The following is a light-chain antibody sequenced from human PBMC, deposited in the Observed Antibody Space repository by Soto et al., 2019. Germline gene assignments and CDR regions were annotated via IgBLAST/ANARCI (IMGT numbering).Light chain of an antibody. J-gene: IGLJ1*01. CDR3: QSYDSSLSFYV. CDR2: GNS. V-gene: IGLV1-40*01. Sequence: QSVLTQLPSVSGAPGQRVTISCTGSSSNIGAGYDVHWYQQLPGTAPKLLIYGNSNRPSGVPDRFSGSKSGTSASLAITGLQAEDEADYYCQSYDSSLSFYVFGTGTKVTVL. CDR1: SSNIGAGYD.